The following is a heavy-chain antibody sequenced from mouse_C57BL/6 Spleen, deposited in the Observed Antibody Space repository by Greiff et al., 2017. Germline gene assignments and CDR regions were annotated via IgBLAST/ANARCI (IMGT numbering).Heavy chain of an antibody. CDR2: IYPGDGDT. D-gene: IGHD1-1*01. Sequence: QVQLQQSGPELVKPGASVKISCKASGYAFSSSWMNWVKQRPGKGLEWIGRIYPGDGDTNYNGKFKGKATLTADKSSSTAYMQLSSLTSEDSAVYFCARGVLLPHWGQGTTLTVSS. CDR3: ARGVLLPH. J-gene: IGHJ2*01. V-gene: IGHV1-82*01. CDR1: GYAFSSSW.